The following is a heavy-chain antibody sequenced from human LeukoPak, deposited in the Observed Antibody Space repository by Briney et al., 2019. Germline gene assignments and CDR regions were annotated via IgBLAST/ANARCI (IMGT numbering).Heavy chain of an antibody. CDR1: GLTVSSYS. V-gene: IGHV3-48*01. D-gene: IGHD3-22*01. CDR2: ISSSSSTI. Sequence: GGSLRLSCVASGLTVSSYSMNWVRQAPGKGLEWVSYISSSSSTIYYADSVKGRFTISRDNAKNSLDLQMNSLRVEDTAVYYCAKVGSGYYDHLDFWGQGILVTVSS. CDR3: AKVGSGYYDHLDF. J-gene: IGHJ4*02.